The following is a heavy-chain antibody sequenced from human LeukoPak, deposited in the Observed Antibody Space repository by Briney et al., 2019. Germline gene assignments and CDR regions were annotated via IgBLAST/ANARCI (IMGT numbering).Heavy chain of an antibody. J-gene: IGHJ4*02. CDR1: GFTFNDYA. CDR2: ISWNSGSI. V-gene: IGHV3-9*01. CDR3: AKGWSSGSRTSLDY. Sequence: GGSLRLSCAASGFTFNDYATHWVRQAPGKGLEWVSGISWNSGSIDYADSVKGRFTISRDNAKNSLYLQMNSLRAEDTALYYCAKGWSSGSRTSLDYWGQGTLVTVSS. D-gene: IGHD3-22*01.